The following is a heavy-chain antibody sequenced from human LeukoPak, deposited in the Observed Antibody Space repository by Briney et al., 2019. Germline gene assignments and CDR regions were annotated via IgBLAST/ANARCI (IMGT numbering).Heavy chain of an antibody. Sequence: ATVKVSCKVSGYTLTELSMHWVRQAPGKGLEWMGGFDPEDGETIYAQKFQGRVTMTEDTSTDTAYMELSSLRSEDTAVYYCATGGHSGSYQYYFDYWGQGTLVTVSS. CDR1: GYTLTELS. CDR3: ATGGHSGSYQYYFDY. D-gene: IGHD1-26*01. CDR2: FDPEDGET. V-gene: IGHV1-24*01. J-gene: IGHJ4*02.